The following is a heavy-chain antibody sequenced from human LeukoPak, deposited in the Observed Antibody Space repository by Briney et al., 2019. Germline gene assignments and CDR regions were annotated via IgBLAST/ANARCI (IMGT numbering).Heavy chain of an antibody. Sequence: ASVKVSCKASGYTFTGYYMHWVRQAPGQGLEWMGRINPNSGGTNYAQKLQGRVTMTRDTSISTAYMELSRLRSDDTAVYYCAREVDYYDSSGYYYFDYWGQGTLVTVSS. J-gene: IGHJ4*02. CDR3: AREVDYYDSSGYYYFDY. D-gene: IGHD3-22*01. CDR1: GYTFTGYY. CDR2: INPNSGGT. V-gene: IGHV1-2*06.